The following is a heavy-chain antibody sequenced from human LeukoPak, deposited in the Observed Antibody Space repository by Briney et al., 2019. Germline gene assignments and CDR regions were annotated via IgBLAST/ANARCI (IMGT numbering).Heavy chain of an antibody. CDR3: AKDSCSTTSCYAGVDY. D-gene: IGHD2-2*01. Sequence: GGSLRLSCAASGFTVSSNYMTWVRQAPGKGLEWVSGISGSGGTTYYADSVKGRFTIPRDNSKNTLYLQMNSLRAEDTAVYYCAKDSCSTTSCYAGVDYWGQGTLVTVSS. CDR1: GFTVSSNY. CDR2: ISGSGGTT. J-gene: IGHJ4*02. V-gene: IGHV3-23*01.